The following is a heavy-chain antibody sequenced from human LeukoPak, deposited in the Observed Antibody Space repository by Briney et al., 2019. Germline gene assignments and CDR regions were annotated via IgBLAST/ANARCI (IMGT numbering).Heavy chain of an antibody. D-gene: IGHD3-10*01. J-gene: IGHJ4*02. CDR2: IYSGGST. CDR3: AGQEMVRGVIFDY. V-gene: IGHV3-66*02. Sequence: GGSLRLSCAASGFTVSSNYMSWVRQAPGKGLEWVSVIYSGGSTYYADSAKGRFTISRDNSKNTLYLQMNSLRAEDTAVYYCAGQEMVRGVIFDYWGQGTLVTVSS. CDR1: GFTVSSNY.